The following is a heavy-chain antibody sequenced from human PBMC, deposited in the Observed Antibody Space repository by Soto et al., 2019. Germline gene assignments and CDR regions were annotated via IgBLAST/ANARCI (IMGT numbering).Heavy chain of an antibody. CDR1: GFTFTASA. CDR2: IVIGSGKT. CDR3: ARGGDDFWSGYYGYYFAY. Sequence: SVKVSCKASGFTFTASAVQWVRQARGQHLEWIGWIVIGSGKTNYAENFRERVTITRDTSTSTAYMELTGLRSEDTAVYYCARGGDDFWSGYYGYYFAYWGQGTLVTVSS. J-gene: IGHJ4*02. D-gene: IGHD3-3*01. V-gene: IGHV1-58*01.